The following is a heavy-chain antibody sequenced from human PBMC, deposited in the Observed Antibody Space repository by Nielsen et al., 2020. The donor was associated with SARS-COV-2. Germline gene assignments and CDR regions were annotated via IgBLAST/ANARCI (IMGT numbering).Heavy chain of an antibody. V-gene: IGHV3-74*01. Sequence: GESLKISCAASGFASSSYWMHWVRQAPGKGLVWVSRIDSDGNNTSYADSVKGRFSISRDNAKNTLYLQMDSLRAEDTAVYYCATDLTTVDYWGQGTLVTVSS. CDR2: IDSDGNNT. CDR3: ATDLTTVDY. D-gene: IGHD4-11*01. CDR1: GFASSSYW. J-gene: IGHJ4*02.